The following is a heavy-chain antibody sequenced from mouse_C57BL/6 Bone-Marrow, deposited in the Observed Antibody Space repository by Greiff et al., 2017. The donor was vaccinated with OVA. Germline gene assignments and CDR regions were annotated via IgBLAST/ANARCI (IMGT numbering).Heavy chain of an antibody. CDR3: ARFYYGSFDYFDY. J-gene: IGHJ2*01. CDR2: IYPRSGNT. Sequence: QVQLQQSGAELARPGASVKLSCKASGYTFTSYGISWVKQRTGQGLEWIGEIYPRSGNTYYNEKFKGKATLTADKSSSPAYMELRSLTSDDSAVYFCARFYYGSFDYFDYWGQGTTLTVSS. D-gene: IGHD1-1*01. CDR1: GYTFTSYG. V-gene: IGHV1-81*01.